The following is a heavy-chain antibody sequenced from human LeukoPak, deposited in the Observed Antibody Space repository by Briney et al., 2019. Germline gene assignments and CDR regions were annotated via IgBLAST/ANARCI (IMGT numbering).Heavy chain of an antibody. V-gene: IGHV3-9*01. CDR1: GFTFDDYA. CDR2: ISWNSGSI. CDR3: AKAGGGTRGYSYGFDY. Sequence: PGRSLRLSCAASGFTFDDYAMHWVRQAPGKGLEWVSGISWNSGSIGYADSVKGRFTISRDNAKNSLYLQMNSLRAEDTALYYCAKAGGGTRGYSYGFDYWGQGTLVTVSS. D-gene: IGHD5-18*01. J-gene: IGHJ4*02.